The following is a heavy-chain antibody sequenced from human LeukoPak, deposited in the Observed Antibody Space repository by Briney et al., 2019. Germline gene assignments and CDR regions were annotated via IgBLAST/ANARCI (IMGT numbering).Heavy chain of an antibody. Sequence: SETLSLTCTVSGGSVTSYYWTWIRQPAGKGLEWIGRIYTNGGIHYNPSLESRLTMSTDTSNNQFPLKLNSVTAADTAVYYCAREDNSGDFDYWGQGTLVTVSS. V-gene: IGHV4-4*07. CDR2: IYTNGGI. J-gene: IGHJ4*02. CDR1: GGSVTSYY. D-gene: IGHD6-25*01. CDR3: AREDNSGDFDY.